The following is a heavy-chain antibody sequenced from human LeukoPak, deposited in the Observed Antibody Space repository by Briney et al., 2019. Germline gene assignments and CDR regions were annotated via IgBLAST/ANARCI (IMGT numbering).Heavy chain of an antibody. CDR3: ARDLPGIAVEGAFDI. CDR2: ISSSSSII. D-gene: IGHD6-19*01. CDR1: GFTFSNYN. J-gene: IGHJ3*02. V-gene: IGHV3-48*01. Sequence: GGSLRLSCAASGFTFSNYNMIWLRQAPGKGLEWVSHISSSSSIIYYSDSLKGRFTISRDNAKNSLYLQMNSLRAEDTAVYYCARDLPGIAVEGAFDIWGQGTMVIVSS.